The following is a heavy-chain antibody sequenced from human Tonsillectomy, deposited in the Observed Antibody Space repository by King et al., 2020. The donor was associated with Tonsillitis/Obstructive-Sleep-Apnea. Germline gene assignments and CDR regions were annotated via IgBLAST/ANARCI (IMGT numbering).Heavy chain of an antibody. J-gene: IGHJ4*02. V-gene: IGHV2-70*11. D-gene: IGHD2-15*01. CDR3: ARIRPSRYCSGGSCYHEYYFDY. CDR1: GFSLSTSGMC. Sequence: TLKESGPALVKPTQTLTLTCTFSGFSLSTSGMCVSWIRQPPGKALEWLARIDWDDDKYYSTSLKTRLTISKDTSKNQVVLTMTNMDPVDTATNYCARIRPSRYCSGGSCYHEYYFDYWGQGTLVTVSS. CDR2: IDWDDDK.